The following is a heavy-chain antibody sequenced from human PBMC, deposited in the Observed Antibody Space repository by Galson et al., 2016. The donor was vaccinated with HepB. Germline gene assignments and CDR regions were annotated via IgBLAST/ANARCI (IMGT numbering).Heavy chain of an antibody. Sequence: PALVKPTQTLTLTCSFSGFSLNTNAVSVGWIRQPPGKALEWLGLISGAGDKRYRPSLQTRLTITKDTSKNHVGLTMTNMDPVDTATYYCAHSLFWLWGYWGQGILVSVSS. J-gene: IGHJ4*02. D-gene: IGHD3-16*01. V-gene: IGHV2-5*02. CDR3: AHSLFWLWGY. CDR2: ISGAGDK. CDR1: GFSLNTNAVS.